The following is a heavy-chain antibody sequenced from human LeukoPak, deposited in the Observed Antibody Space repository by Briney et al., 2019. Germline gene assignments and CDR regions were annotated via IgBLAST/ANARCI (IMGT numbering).Heavy chain of an antibody. CDR2: IKQDASEK. Sequence: GGSLRLSCAASGFTFSGYWLSWVRQAPGRGLQWVATIKQDASEKTYLDSVEGRFTSSRDNAKNALFLQMNSLRAEDRAVYYCSRFGIDVAIDYWGPRTLVTVS. D-gene: IGHD3-10*02. J-gene: IGHJ4*02. CDR3: SRFGIDVAIDY. CDR1: GFTFSGYW. V-gene: IGHV3-7*01.